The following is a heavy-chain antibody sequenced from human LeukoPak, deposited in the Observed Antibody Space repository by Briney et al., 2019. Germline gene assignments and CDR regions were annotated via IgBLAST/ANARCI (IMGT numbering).Heavy chain of an antibody. CDR3: AKADSAYRYGDTYFFDY. J-gene: IGHJ4*02. CDR1: GFTFSSYG. D-gene: IGHD3-16*02. V-gene: IGHV3-30*02. Sequence: GGSLRLSCAASGFTFSSYGMHWVRQAPGKGLEWVAFIRYDGSNKYYADSVKGRFTISRDNSKNTLYLQMNSLRAEDTAIYFCAKADSAYRYGDTYFFDYWGQGTLVTVSS. CDR2: IRYDGSNK.